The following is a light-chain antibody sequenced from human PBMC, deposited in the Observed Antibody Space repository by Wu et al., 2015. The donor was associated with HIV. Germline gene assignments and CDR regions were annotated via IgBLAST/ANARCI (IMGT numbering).Light chain of an antibody. J-gene: IGKJ1*01. CDR3: QQYNNWPPWA. V-gene: IGKV3-15*01. CDR1: QSVSNN. Sequence: EIVMTQSPATLSVSPGERATLSCRASQSVSNNLAWYQQKPGQAPRLLIYGASTRATGIPARFSGSGSGTEFTLTISSMQSEDFAVYYCQQYNNWPPWAFGQGTKVEIK. CDR2: GAS.